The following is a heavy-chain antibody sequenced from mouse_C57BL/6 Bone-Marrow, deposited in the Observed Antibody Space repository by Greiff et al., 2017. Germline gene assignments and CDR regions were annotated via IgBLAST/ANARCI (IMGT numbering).Heavy chain of an antibody. CDR2: IDPENGDT. Sequence: EVKLQESGAELVRPGASVKLSCTASGFNIKDDYMHWVKQRPEQGLEWIGWIDPENGDTEYASKFQGKATITADTSSNTAYLQLSSLTSEDTAVYYCTPRQLRLLFAYWGQGTLVTVSA. CDR1: GFNIKDDY. V-gene: IGHV14-4*01. CDR3: TPRQLRLLFAY. J-gene: IGHJ3*01. D-gene: IGHD3-2*02.